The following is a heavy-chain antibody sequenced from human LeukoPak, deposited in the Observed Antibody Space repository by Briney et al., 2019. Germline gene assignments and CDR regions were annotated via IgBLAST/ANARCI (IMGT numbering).Heavy chain of an antibody. D-gene: IGHD2/OR15-2a*01. V-gene: IGHV4-34*12. CDR2: IFYDGNT. J-gene: IGHJ5*02. CDR3: ARLLRPGFYGEDL. CDR1: GGSFSGYY. Sequence: PSETLSLTCAVYGGSFSGYYWGWIRQSPGKGLQSIGTIFYDGNTYYNPSLKSRVTMSVDTSKDQFSLTLTSVTAADTAVYYCARLLRPGFYGEDLWGRGTLVTVSS.